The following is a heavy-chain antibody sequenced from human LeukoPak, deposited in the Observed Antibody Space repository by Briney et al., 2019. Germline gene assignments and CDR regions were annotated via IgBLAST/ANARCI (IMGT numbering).Heavy chain of an antibody. CDR2: ISSSGTYI. D-gene: IGHD1-26*01. CDR1: GFNFSGYS. J-gene: IGHJ5*01. CDR3: ARDPSGSRSWFDS. Sequence: GGSLRLSCAASGFNFSGYSMNWVRQAPGKGLEWVSSISSSGTYIYYADSVKGRFTISRDNAKNSLYLQMNSLRAEGAAVYYCARDPSGSRSWFDSWGQGTLVTVSS. V-gene: IGHV3-21*01.